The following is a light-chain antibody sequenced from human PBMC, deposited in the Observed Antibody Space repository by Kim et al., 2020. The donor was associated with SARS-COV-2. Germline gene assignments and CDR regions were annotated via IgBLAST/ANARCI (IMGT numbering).Light chain of an antibody. J-gene: IGLJ3*02. CDR2: GKY. CDR1: SLRNYY. CDR3: SIRDRTGDHVV. Sequence: SSELTQDPAVSVALGQTVRLTCQGDSLRNYYATWYQQRPGQAPTLVLYGKYDRPSGIPDRFSGSASGNTASLTITGAHAEDEGDYYCSIRDRTGDHVVFG. V-gene: IGLV3-19*01.